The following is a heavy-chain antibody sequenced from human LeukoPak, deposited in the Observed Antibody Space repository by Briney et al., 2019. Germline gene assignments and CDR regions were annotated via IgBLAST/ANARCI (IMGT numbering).Heavy chain of an antibody. J-gene: IGHJ6*02. D-gene: IGHD1-7*01. CDR1: GFIFSSYS. CDR2: ISTTSTYI. V-gene: IGHV3-21*01. CDR3: ARDTPTGTTEYYYYGMDV. Sequence: GGSLRLSCAASGFIFSSYSINWVRQAPGKGLEWVASISTTSTYINYVDSVKGQFTISRDNAKNSLYLQMNSLRAEDTAVYYCARDTPTGTTEYYYYGMDVWGQGTTVTVSS.